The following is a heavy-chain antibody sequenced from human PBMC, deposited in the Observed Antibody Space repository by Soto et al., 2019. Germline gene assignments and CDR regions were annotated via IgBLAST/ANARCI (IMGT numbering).Heavy chain of an antibody. Sequence: PGGSLRPSCAAYGVTCSSYSMNWVRQAPGKGLEWVSYISSSSSTIYYADSVKGRFTISRDNAKNSLYLQMNSLRDEDTAVYYCARSTVLFPNNPIDYWVQGTLVTVSS. CDR1: GVTCSSYS. J-gene: IGHJ4*02. CDR2: ISSSSSTI. D-gene: IGHD3-10*02. V-gene: IGHV3-48*02. CDR3: ARSTVLFPNNPIDY.